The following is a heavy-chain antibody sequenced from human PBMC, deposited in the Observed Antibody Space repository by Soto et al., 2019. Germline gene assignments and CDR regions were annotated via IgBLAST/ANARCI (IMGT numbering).Heavy chain of an antibody. V-gene: IGHV1-3*01. CDR3: ARTSLRFGEIRGANAFDI. CDR1: GYTFTSYA. CDR2: INAGNGNT. J-gene: IGHJ3*02. Sequence: ASVKVSCKASGYTFTSYAMHWVRQAPGQRLEWMGWINAGNGNTKYSQKFQGRVTITRDTSASTAYMELSSLRSEDTAVYYCARTSLRFGEIRGANAFDIWGQGTMVT. D-gene: IGHD3-10*01.